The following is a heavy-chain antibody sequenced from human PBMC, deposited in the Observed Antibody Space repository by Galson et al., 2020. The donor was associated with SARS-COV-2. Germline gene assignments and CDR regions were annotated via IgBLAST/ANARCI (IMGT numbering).Heavy chain of an antibody. CDR3: ARLLYDSSGYHTPLFDY. CDR2: IYYSGST. Sequence: ETSETLSLTCTVSGGSISSYYWSWIRQPPGKGLAWIGYIYYSGSTNYNPSLKRRVTISVDTSKNQFSLKLSSVTAADTAVYYCARLLYDSSGYHTPLFDYWGQGTLVTVSS. J-gene: IGHJ4*02. CDR1: GGSISSYY. V-gene: IGHV4-59*08. D-gene: IGHD3-22*01.